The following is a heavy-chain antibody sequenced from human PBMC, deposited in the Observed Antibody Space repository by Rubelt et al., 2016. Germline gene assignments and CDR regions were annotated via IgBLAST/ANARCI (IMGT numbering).Heavy chain of an antibody. Sequence: EVQLVQSGAEVKKPGESLKISCTGSGYSFTSNWIVWVRQMPGKGLEWMGIIYPGDSDTRYSPSFQGPVTISADKSISTAYLQWSSLKASDTAMYYCATSSDLTVRGRIIPGVWGQGILVTVSS. CDR1: GYSFTSNW. CDR2: IYPGDSDT. J-gene: IGHJ4*02. CDR3: ATSSDLTVRGRIIPGV. V-gene: IGHV5-51*01. D-gene: IGHD3-10*01.